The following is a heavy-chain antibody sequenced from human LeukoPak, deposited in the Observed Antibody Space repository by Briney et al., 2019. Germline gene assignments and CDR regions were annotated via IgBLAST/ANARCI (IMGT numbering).Heavy chain of an antibody. CDR2: IYPGDSDT. J-gene: IGHJ4*02. CDR1: GYSFTNYW. D-gene: IGHD3-10*01. Sequence: GESLKISCKGSGYSFTNYWIGWVRQMPGKGLEWMGIIYPGDSDTRYSPSFQGQVTISADKSISTAYLRWSSLKASDSAMYYCATLGAQTGTGKYYFDCWGQGTLVTVSS. V-gene: IGHV5-51*01. CDR3: ATLGAQTGTGKYYFDC.